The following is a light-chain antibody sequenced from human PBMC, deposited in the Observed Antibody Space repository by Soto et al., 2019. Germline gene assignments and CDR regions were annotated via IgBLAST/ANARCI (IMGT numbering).Light chain of an antibody. Sequence: IVMTQSPATLSVSPGERATLSCRASQSIDSNLAWYQQKPGQAPRLLIYDASTGATDIPARFSGGGSGTEFTLTTRSLKSEDSPFYYFPQYKCWSTFGRGTKGEIK. J-gene: IGKJ2*01. CDR3: PQYKCWST. CDR2: DAS. V-gene: IGKV3-15*01. CDR1: QSIDSN.